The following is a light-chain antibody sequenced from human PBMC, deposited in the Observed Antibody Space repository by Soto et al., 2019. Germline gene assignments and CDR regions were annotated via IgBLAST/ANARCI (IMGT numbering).Light chain of an antibody. CDR1: SSNIGAGYH. CDR3: QSFDSSLSVV. V-gene: IGLV1-40*01. Sequence: QAVVTQPPSVSGAPGQRVTISCTGGSSNIGAGYHVHWYQQLPGTAPKLLIYANNNRPSGVPGRFSGSKSGTSASLAITGLQAEDEADYYCQSFDSSLSVVFGGGTKLTVL. J-gene: IGLJ3*02. CDR2: ANN.